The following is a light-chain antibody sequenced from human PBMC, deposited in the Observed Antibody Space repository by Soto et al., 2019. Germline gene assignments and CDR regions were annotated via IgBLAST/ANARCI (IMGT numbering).Light chain of an antibody. CDR3: QQYDTLPLT. CDR1: QEISNY. V-gene: IGKV1-33*01. J-gene: IGKJ4*01. CDR2: HAS. Sequence: DIQMTQSPSSLSASVGDRVTITCQASQEISNYLNWYQQKPGKAPKLLIYHASNLETWVPSRFNGSGSGTDFTFSMRSLQPEDIATYYCQQYDTLPLTCGGGTKVEIK.